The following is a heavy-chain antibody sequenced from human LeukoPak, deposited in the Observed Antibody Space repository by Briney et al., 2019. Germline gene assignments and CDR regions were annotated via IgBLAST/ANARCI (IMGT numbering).Heavy chain of an antibody. CDR2: VKQDGSEK. CDR3: ARLSAYYYGSQFYYYIDV. V-gene: IGHV3-7*01. CDR1: GFTFDDYA. D-gene: IGHD3-10*01. J-gene: IGHJ6*03. Sequence: GGSLRLSCAASGFTFDDYAMHWVRQAPGKGLEWVANVKQDGSEKYSVDPVKGRFTISRDNAKNSVYLQMNSLRAEDTALYYCARLSAYYYGSQFYYYIDVWGKGTTVTVS.